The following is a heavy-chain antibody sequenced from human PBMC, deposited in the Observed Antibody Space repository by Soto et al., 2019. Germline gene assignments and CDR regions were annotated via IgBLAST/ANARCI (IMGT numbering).Heavy chain of an antibody. J-gene: IGHJ6*02. D-gene: IGHD6-19*01. Sequence: QVQLQQWGAGLLKASETLSLTCAVVGDSLRGQSWNWIRQSPGKGLEWIGELDQSGGTNYNPSLKGRAIISDDTSKNQCALTFTSVTAADTAVYYCAREDSYGWSGESLDVWGQGTTVTVSS. CDR2: LDQSGGT. V-gene: IGHV4-34*01. CDR1: GDSLRGQS. CDR3: AREDSYGWSGESLDV.